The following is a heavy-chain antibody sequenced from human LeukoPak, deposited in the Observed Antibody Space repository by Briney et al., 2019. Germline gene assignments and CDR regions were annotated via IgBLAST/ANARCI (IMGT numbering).Heavy chain of an antibody. CDR2: INHSGST. D-gene: IGHD4-23*01. CDR1: GGSFSGYY. J-gene: IGHJ4*02. V-gene: IGHV4-34*01. CDR3: ATIYGGNSGGYFDY. Sequence: PSETLSLTCAVYGGSFSGYYWSWIRQPPGKGLEWIGEINHSGSTNYNPSLKSRVTISVDTSKNQFSLKLSSVTAADTAVYYCATIYGGNSGGYFDYWGPGILVTVSS.